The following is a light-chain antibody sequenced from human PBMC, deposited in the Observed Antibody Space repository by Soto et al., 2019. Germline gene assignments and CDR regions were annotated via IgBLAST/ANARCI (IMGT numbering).Light chain of an antibody. CDR2: AAS. CDR3: QQLRMYPST. Sequence: IQFTQSPSSLSASVGDRVTITCRASQDIGIYLAWYQQKPGEDPKLLIYAASTLYGGVPSRFSGSGSGTDFALTITSLQAEDFATYYCQQLRMYPSTFGGGTKVDIK. CDR1: QDIGIY. V-gene: IGKV1-9*01. J-gene: IGKJ4*01.